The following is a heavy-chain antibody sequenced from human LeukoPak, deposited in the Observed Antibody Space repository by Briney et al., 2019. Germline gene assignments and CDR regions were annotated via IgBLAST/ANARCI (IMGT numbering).Heavy chain of an antibody. J-gene: IGHJ4*02. Sequence: GGSLRLSCAASGFTVSSNYMNWVRQAPGKGLEWVSMIYPDGNTFYTNSVKGRFTISRDNSKNTLYLQMDSLRAEDTAIYYCADFGSGSYCFDYWGQGTLVTVSS. CDR3: ADFGSGSYCFDY. CDR2: IYPDGNT. CDR1: GFTVSSNY. D-gene: IGHD3-10*01. V-gene: IGHV3-66*01.